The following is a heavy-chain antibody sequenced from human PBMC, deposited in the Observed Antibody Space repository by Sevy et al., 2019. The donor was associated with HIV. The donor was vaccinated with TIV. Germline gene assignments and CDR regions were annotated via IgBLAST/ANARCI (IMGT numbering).Heavy chain of an antibody. V-gene: IGHV4-39*01. D-gene: IGHD1-20*01. CDR1: GGSISSSNYY. CDR2: IYYSGSP. Sequence: SETLSLTCTVSGGSISSSNYYWGWIRQPPGKGLEWIGSIYYSGSPYYHPSLKSRVTISVDTSKNQFSLKLSSVTAADTAMYYCARAHPGYNLMEWFDPWGQGTLVTVSS. J-gene: IGHJ5*02. CDR3: ARAHPGYNLMEWFDP.